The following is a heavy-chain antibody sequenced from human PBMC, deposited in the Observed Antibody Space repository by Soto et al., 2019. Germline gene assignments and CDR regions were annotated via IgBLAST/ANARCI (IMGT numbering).Heavy chain of an antibody. V-gene: IGHV1-2*02. CDR1: GYTFTEYY. D-gene: IGHD3-16*01. CDR2: INPRTGDT. CDR3: ARDPIGGGAPYYFDY. J-gene: IGHJ4*02. Sequence: ASVKVSCKASGYTFTEYYLYWVRQAPGQGPEWLGGINPRTGDTNQAQKCQGRVTMTRDMSLTTAYKELHRLTSDDTAVYNCARDPIGGGAPYYFDYWGQGSLVTVSS.